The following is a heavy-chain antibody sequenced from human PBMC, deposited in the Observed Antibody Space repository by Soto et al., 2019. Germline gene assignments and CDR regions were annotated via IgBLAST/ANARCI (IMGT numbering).Heavy chain of an antibody. CDR1: GYTLTDLS. CDR3: ATSRGFYDILTGYYWRDYYYYMDV. V-gene: IGHV1-24*01. D-gene: IGHD3-9*01. J-gene: IGHJ6*03. CDR2: FDPEDDET. Sequence: ASVKVSCKVSGYTLTDLSMHWVRQAPGKGHEWKGNFDPEDDETIYAQKFQGRVTMTEDTSTDTAYMELSILRSEDTAVYYCATSRGFYDILTGYYWRDYYYYMDVWGKGTTVTVSS.